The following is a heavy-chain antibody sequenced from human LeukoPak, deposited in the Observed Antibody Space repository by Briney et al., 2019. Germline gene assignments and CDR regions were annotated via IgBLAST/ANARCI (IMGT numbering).Heavy chain of an antibody. V-gene: IGHV3-21*01. CDR1: GFTFSSYS. D-gene: IGHD6-13*01. CDR3: ARDFSSWRPYFQH. J-gene: IGHJ1*01. CDR2: ISSSSSYI. Sequence: PGGSLTLSCAASGFTFSSYSMNWVRQAPGKGLEWVSSISSSSSYIYYADSVKGRFTISRDNAKNSLNLQMNSLRAEDTAVYYCARDFSSWRPYFQHWGRGNRVTVSS.